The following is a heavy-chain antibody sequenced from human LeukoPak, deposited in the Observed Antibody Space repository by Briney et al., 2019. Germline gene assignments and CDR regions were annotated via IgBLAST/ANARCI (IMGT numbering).Heavy chain of an antibody. CDR3: ARRAEWELPVGFDY. J-gene: IGHJ4*02. Sequence: GSLRLSCAASGFTFSSCAMSWVRQPPGKGLEWIGEIYHSGSTNYNPSLKSRVTISVDKSKNQFSLKLSSVTAADTAVYYCARRAEWELPVGFDYWGQGTLVTVSS. CDR2: IYHSGST. D-gene: IGHD1-26*01. V-gene: IGHV4-4*02. CDR1: GFTFSSCAM.